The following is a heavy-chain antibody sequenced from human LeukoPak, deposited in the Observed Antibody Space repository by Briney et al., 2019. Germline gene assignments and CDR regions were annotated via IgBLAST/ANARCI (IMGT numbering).Heavy chain of an antibody. Sequence: PGGSLRLSCAASGFTFSSYEMNWVRQAPGKGLEWVSYIGSSGSTIYYADSVKGRFTISRDNAKSSLYLQMNSLRAEDTAVYYCARDQGRFKDCGGDCYAAFDIWGQGTMVTVSS. D-gene: IGHD2-21*02. J-gene: IGHJ3*02. CDR3: ARDQGRFKDCGGDCYAAFDI. CDR2: IGSSGSTI. CDR1: GFTFSSYE. V-gene: IGHV3-48*03.